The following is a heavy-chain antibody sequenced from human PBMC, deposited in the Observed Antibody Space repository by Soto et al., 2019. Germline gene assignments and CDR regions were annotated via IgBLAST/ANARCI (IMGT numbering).Heavy chain of an antibody. D-gene: IGHD2-21*02. J-gene: IGHJ3*01. Sequence: QVQLQQWGAGLLRPSETLSLTCAVNSGSFTGHFWAWIRQSPGKGLEWIGEINPTRGTNYNPSLKSRVAISIEVSRNQFSLTLRSVTAADTAVYYCARGSLGGDYGAFDVWGQGTVVTVSS. CDR1: SGSFTGHF. CDR3: ARGSLGGDYGAFDV. V-gene: IGHV4-34*02. CDR2: INPTRGT.